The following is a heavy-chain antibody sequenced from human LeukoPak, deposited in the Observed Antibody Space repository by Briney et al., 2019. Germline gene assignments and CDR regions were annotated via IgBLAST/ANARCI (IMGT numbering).Heavy chain of an antibody. CDR1: GFTFSTYA. D-gene: IGHD2-21*01. CDR3: ARSTVATCCGGEDH. CDR2: ISFDGSNK. Sequence: ERSLRLSCAASGFTFSTYAMNWVRQAPGKGLEWVAIISFDGSNKYYADSVKGRFTTSRDNSKNTLYLQMNSLKSEDTAVYYCARSTVATCCGGEDHWGQGTLVTVSS. J-gene: IGHJ4*02. V-gene: IGHV3-30-3*01.